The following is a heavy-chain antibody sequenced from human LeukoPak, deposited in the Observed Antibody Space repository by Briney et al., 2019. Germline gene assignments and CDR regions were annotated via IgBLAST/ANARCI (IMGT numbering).Heavy chain of an antibody. J-gene: IGHJ4*02. CDR2: IRYDGINK. CDR1: GFTFSTHG. D-gene: IGHD5-12*01. V-gene: IGHV3-30*02. CDR3: ARVQKSRKSVASAVDC. Sequence: GGSLRLSCAASGFTFSTHGMHWVRQAPGKGLEWVAFIRYDGINKYYADSVKGRFTISRDSFKNTLYLQMNSLRPEDTAVYYCARVQKSRKSVASAVDCWGQGTVVIVSS.